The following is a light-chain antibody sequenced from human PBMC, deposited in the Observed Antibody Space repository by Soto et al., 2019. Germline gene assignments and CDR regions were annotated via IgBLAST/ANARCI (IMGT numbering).Light chain of an antibody. CDR1: QGISSY. CDR2: ATS. CDR3: QQSYSTLWT. J-gene: IGKJ1*01. V-gene: IGKV1-9*01. Sequence: DIHVAQSPSLLAASVGDRVTITCRASQGISSYLAWYQQKPGKAPKLLIYATSTLQSGVPSRFSGSGSGTEFTLTISSLQPEDFATYYCQQSYSTLWTFGQGTKVDIK.